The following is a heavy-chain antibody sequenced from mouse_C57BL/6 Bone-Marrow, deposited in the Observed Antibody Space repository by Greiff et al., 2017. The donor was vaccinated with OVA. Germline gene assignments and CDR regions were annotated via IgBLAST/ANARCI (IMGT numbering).Heavy chain of an antibody. D-gene: IGHD1-1*01. CDR2: INPSSGYT. CDR3: ARSRLLRTRFAY. J-gene: IGHJ3*01. Sequence: VQVVESGAELAKPGASVKLSCKASGYTFTSYWMHWVKQRPGQGLEWIGYINPSSGYTKYNQKFKDKATLTADKSSSTAYMQLSSLTYEDSAVDYCARSRLLRTRFAYWGQGTLVTVSA. CDR1: GYTFTSYW. V-gene: IGHV1-7*01.